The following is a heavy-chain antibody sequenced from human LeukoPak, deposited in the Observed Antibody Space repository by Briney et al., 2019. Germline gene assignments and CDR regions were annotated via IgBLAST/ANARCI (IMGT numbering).Heavy chain of an antibody. CDR1: GGSFSGYY. CDR3: ARRRPKLRHFDY. V-gene: IGHV4-34*01. CDR2: INHSGST. D-gene: IGHD3-16*01. Sequence: SETLSLTCAVYGGSFSGYYWSWIRQPPGKGLERIGEINHSGSTNYNPSLKSRVTISVDTSKNQFSLKLSSVTAADTAGYYCARRRPKLRHFDYWGQGTLVTVSS. J-gene: IGHJ4*02.